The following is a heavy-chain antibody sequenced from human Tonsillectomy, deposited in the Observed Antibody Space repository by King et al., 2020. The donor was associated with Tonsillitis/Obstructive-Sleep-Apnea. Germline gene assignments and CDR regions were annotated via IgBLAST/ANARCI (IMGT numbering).Heavy chain of an antibody. J-gene: IGHJ2*01. V-gene: IGHV7-4-1*02. Sequence: VQLVESGSELKKPGASVKVSCKTSGYTLTNYAMNWVRQAPGQGLEWMGWINTNTGNPTYAQGFTGRFVFSLDTSVSTAYLQISSLKAEDTAVYYCARDQGWVPVVIGSGLDWYSDLWGRGTLVTVSS. CDR1: GYTLTNYA. CDR3: ARDQGWVPVVIGSGLDWYSDL. CDR2: INTNTGNP. D-gene: IGHD2-2*02.